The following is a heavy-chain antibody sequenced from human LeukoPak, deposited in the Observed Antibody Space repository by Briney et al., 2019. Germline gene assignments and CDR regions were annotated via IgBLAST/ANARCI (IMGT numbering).Heavy chain of an antibody. CDR2: ISWNSGSI. CDR1: GFTFDDYA. Sequence: QPGRSLRLSCAASGFTFDDYAMHWVRQAPGKGLEWVSGISWNSGSIGYADSVKGRFTISRDNAKNSLYLQMNSLRAEDTAVYYCARWTNFHAFDIWGQGTLVTVSS. V-gene: IGHV3-9*01. D-gene: IGHD1-1*01. J-gene: IGHJ3*02. CDR3: ARWTNFHAFDI.